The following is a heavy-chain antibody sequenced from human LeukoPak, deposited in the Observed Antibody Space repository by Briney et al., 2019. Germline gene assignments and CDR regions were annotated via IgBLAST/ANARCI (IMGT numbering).Heavy chain of an antibody. Sequence: PGGSLRLSCAASGFTFSSYGMHWVRQAPGKGLEWVAVIWYDGSNKYYADSVKGRFTISRDNSKNTLYLQMNSLRAEDTAVYYCAKDHSGSYLYYYYYYGMDVWGQGTTVTVSS. CDR1: GFTFSSYG. D-gene: IGHD1-26*01. V-gene: IGHV3-30*02. CDR2: IWYDGSNK. J-gene: IGHJ6*02. CDR3: AKDHSGSYLYYYYYYGMDV.